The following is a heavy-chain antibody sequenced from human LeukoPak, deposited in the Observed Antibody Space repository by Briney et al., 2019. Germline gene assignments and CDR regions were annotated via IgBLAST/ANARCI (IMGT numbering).Heavy chain of an antibody. Sequence: GGSLRLSCAASGFTFSSYDMHWVRQATGKGLEWVSAIGTAGDTYYPGSVKGRFTISRENAKNSLYLQMNSLRAEDTAVYYCAKGVGVGATSQIDYWGQGTLVTVSS. J-gene: IGHJ4*02. D-gene: IGHD1-26*01. CDR1: GFTFSSYD. CDR2: IGTAGDT. V-gene: IGHV3-13*01. CDR3: AKGVGVGATSQIDY.